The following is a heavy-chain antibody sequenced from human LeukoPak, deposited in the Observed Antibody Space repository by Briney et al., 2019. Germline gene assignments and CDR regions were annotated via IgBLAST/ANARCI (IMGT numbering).Heavy chain of an antibody. CDR1: GFTVSSNY. CDR3: ANLLRFLEWLFIH. CDR2: TYSGGDT. V-gene: IGHV3-53*01. D-gene: IGHD3-3*01. Sequence: PGGSLRLSCATSGFTVSSNYMSWVRQAPGKGLEWVSVTYSGGDTNYADSVKGRFTISRDNSKNTLYLQMNSLRAEDTAVYYCANLLRFLEWLFIHWGQGTLVTVSS. J-gene: IGHJ4*02.